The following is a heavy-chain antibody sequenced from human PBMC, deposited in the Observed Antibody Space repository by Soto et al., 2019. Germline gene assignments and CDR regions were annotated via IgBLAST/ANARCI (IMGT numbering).Heavy chain of an antibody. V-gene: IGHV4-39*07. J-gene: IGHJ6*02. D-gene: IGHD2-2*01. CDR3: ARAYCSRTSCYGYYYYGMDV. CDR2: IYYSGST. Sequence: SETLSLTCTVSGGSISSSSYYWGWIRQPPGKELEWIGSIYYSGSTYYNPSLKRRVTISVDTSKNQFSLKLSSVTAADTAVYSCARAYCSRTSCYGYYYYGMDVWGQGTTVTVSS. CDR1: GGSISSSSYY.